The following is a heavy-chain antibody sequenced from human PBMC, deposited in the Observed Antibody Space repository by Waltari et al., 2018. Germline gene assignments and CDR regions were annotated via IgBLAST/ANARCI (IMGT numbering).Heavy chain of an antibody. D-gene: IGHD2-15*01. V-gene: IGHV4-4*02. J-gene: IGHJ4*02. CDR1: GDSARSTYW. Sequence: QLELRESGPGLVKPSGTLSPTCAVPGDSARSTYWWSWVRHPPGKGLEWVGQVHGSGQANYNPAFASRVTVSLATSANHFFLELTSATAADTAVYYCARDRGRGLYLDSWGQGALVTVSP. CDR3: ARDRGRGLYLDS. CDR2: VHGSGQA.